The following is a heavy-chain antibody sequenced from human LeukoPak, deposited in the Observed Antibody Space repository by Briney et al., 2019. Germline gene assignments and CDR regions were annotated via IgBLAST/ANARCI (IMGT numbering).Heavy chain of an antibody. CDR1: GFTFSSYS. CDR3: ARDRLAVTTGWFDP. J-gene: IGHJ5*02. V-gene: IGHV3-21*01. D-gene: IGHD4-17*01. CDR2: ISSSSSYI. Sequence: PGGSLRLSCAASGFTFSSYSMNWVRQAPGKGLEWVSSISSSSSYIYYADSVKGRFTISRDNAKNSLYPQMNSLRAEDTAVYYCARDRLAVTTGWFDPWGQGTLVTVSS.